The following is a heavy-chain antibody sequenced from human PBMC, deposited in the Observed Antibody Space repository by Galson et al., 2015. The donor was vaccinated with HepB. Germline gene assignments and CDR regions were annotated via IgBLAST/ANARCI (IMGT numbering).Heavy chain of an antibody. V-gene: IGHV1-2*02. CDR3: ARADIVVVPAAIGYYYYYMDV. CDR2: INPNSGGT. D-gene: IGHD2-2*02. J-gene: IGHJ6*03. CDR1: GYTFTGYY. Sequence: LVPVSCKASGYTFTGYYMHWVRQAPGQGLEWMGWINPNSGGTNYAQKFLGRVTMTRDTSISTAYMELSRLRSDDTAVYYCARADIVVVPAAIGYYYYYMDVWGKGTTVTVSS.